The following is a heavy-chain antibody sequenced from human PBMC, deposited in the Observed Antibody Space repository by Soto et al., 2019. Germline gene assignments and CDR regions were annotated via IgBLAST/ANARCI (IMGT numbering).Heavy chain of an antibody. CDR3: ATIASTGRGWDA. CDR1: GFSFSSYW. J-gene: IGHJ6*02. Sequence: EVQLVESGGGLVQPGGSLRLSCADSGFSFSSYWMSWVRQAPVKGLEWVGNIKQDGSEKNYVDSVKGRFTISRDKAKNSRYRQMNSLRAEDTAVYYCATIASTGRGWDAWGQGP. D-gene: IGHD6-13*01. CDR2: IKQDGSEK. V-gene: IGHV3-7*01.